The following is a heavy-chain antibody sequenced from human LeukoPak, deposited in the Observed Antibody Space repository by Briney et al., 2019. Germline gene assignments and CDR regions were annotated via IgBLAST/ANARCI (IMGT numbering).Heavy chain of an antibody. V-gene: IGHV3-21*01. J-gene: IGHJ2*01. Sequence: GGSLRLSCAASGFTFSSYSMNWVRQAPGKGLEWVSSISSSSSYIYYADSVKGRFTISRDNAKSTLYLQMNSLSAEDTAVYYCVREAQNYYGSRKYFDLWGRGTLVTVSS. CDR2: ISSSSSYI. D-gene: IGHD3-10*01. CDR3: VREAQNYYGSRKYFDL. CDR1: GFTFSSYS.